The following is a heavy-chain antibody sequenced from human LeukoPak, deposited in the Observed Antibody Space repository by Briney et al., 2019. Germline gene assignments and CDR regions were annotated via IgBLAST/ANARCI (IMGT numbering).Heavy chain of an antibody. V-gene: IGHV4-4*07. CDR2: IHTGGST. J-gene: IGHJ3*01. D-gene: IGHD3-22*01. CDR1: GGSIFTYY. CDR3: ARIFDRDV. Sequence: SETLSLTCSISGGSIFTYYGSWVRQPAGKGLEWIGRIHTGGSTNYSPSLKSRVTMSLDTSKNQFSLKLASVTAADTAVYYCARIFDRDVWGQGTMVTVSS.